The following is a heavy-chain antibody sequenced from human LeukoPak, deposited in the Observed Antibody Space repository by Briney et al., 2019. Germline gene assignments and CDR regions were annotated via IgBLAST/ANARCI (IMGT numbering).Heavy chain of an antibody. V-gene: IGHV3-21*01. J-gene: IGHJ4*02. CDR2: ITSSGSYI. Sequence: PGGSLRLSCAASAFSFSNYNMNWVRQAPGKGLEWVSSITSSGSYIYYADSVKGRFTISRDNAKNSLYLQMNSLRAEDTAVYYCEGGTGRLGWGQGTLVTVSS. D-gene: IGHD2-15*01. CDR3: EGGTGRLG. CDR1: AFSFSNYN.